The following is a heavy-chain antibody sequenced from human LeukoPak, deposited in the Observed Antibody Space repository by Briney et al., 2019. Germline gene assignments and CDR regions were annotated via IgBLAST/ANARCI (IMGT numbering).Heavy chain of an antibody. CDR1: GYTFTSYY. CDR2: INPSGGST. D-gene: IGHD6-13*01. CDR3: ARTAAAAGTLTP. J-gene: IGHJ5*02. V-gene: IGHV1-46*01. Sequence: ASVKVSCKASGYTFTSYYMHWVRQAPGQGLEWMGIINPSGGSTSYAQKFQGRVTMTRDMSTSTVYMELSSLRSEDTAVYYCARTAAAAGTLTPWGQGTLVTVSS.